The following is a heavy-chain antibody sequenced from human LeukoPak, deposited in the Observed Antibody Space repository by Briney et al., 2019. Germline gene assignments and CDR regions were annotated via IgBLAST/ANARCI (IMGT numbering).Heavy chain of an antibody. Sequence: GGSLRLSCAASGFTFSSYSMHWVRQATGKGLEWVAFIRYDGSNKYYADSVKGRFTISRDNSKNTLYLQMNSLRAEDTAVYYCAKDWGACSSTSCYQFYWGQGTLVTVSS. V-gene: IGHV3-30*02. CDR2: IRYDGSNK. CDR1: GFTFSSYS. D-gene: IGHD2-2*01. J-gene: IGHJ4*02. CDR3: AKDWGACSSTSCYQFY.